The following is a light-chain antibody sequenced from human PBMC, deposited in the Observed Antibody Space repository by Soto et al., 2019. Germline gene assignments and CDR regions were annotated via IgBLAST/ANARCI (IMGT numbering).Light chain of an antibody. Sequence: QSALTQPASVSGSPGQSITISCTGTSSDVGNYNLVSWYQQHPGKAPKQMIYEGSKRPSGVSNRFSGSKSENTASLTISGLQAEHEAHYYCCSYARGSTYVFGTGTKVTVL. CDR2: EGS. CDR3: CSYARGSTYV. V-gene: IGLV2-23*01. CDR1: SSDVGNYNL. J-gene: IGLJ1*01.